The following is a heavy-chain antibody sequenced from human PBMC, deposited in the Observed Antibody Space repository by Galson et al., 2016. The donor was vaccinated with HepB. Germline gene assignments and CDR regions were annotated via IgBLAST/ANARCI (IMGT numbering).Heavy chain of an antibody. CDR2: TSTNNDNR. Sequence: SVKVSCKASGYTFTDYGISWVRQAPGQGLEWMGWTSTNNDNRRYSQNLQGRVTMTTDTSTTTAYMELRSLNSDDTAVYYCARVHYGMDVVGQGSTVTVSS. CDR1: GYTFTDYG. CDR3: ARVHYGMDV. V-gene: IGHV1-18*01. J-gene: IGHJ6*02.